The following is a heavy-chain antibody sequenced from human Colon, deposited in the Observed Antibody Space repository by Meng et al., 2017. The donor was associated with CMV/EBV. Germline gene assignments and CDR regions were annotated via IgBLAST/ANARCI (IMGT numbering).Heavy chain of an antibody. D-gene: IGHD6-19*01. J-gene: IGHJ5*02. CDR2: INPIFGTA. V-gene: IGHV1-69*05. CDR1: GGTFSSYA. Sequence: SVKVSCKASGGTFSSYAISWVRQAPGQGLEWMGGINPIFGTANYAQKFQGRVTITTDESTSTAYMELSSLRSEDTAVYYCASTLYPKRWLNWFDPWGQGTLVTVSS. CDR3: ASTLYPKRWLNWFDP.